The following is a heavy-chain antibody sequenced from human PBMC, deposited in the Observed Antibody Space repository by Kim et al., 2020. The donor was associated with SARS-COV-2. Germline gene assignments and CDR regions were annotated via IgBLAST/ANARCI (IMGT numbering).Heavy chain of an antibody. D-gene: IGHD2-2*02. CDR1: GFTFSSYA. CDR3: ALAPIWAPGLFDY. J-gene: IGHJ4*02. CDR2: ISGSGGST. V-gene: IGHV3-23*01. Sequence: GGSLRLSCAASGFTFSSYAMSWVRQAPGKGLEWVSAISGSGGSTYYADSVKGRFTISRDNSKNTLYLQMNSLRAEDTAVYYCALAPIWAPGLFDYWGQGTLVTVSS.